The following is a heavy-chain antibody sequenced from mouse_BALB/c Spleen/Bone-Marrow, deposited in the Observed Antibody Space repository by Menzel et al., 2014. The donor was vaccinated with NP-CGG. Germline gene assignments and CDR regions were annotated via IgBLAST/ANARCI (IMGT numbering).Heavy chain of an antibody. V-gene: IGHV14-3*02. CDR1: GFNIXDTY. CDR3: ARWEYYAMDY. D-gene: IGHD4-1*01. CDR2: IDPANGNT. J-gene: IGHJ4*01. Sequence: EVQLQQSGAELVKPGASVKLSCTASGFNIXDTYMHWVKQRPEQGLEWIGRIDPANGNTKYDPKFQGKATITADTSSNKAYLQLSSLTSEDTAVYYCARWEYYAMDYWGQGTSVTVSS.